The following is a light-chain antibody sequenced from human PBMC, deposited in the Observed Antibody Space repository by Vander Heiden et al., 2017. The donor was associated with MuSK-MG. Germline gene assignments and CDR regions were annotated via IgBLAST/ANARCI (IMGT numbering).Light chain of an antibody. V-gene: IGKV3-15*01. CDR3: QHDNTSLI. CDR2: GAF. CDR1: QSVKSN. J-gene: IGKJ1*01. Sequence: EIVMTQSPATLSVSPGERATISCRASQSVKSNLAWYKQQPGQAPRLIIYGAFNRAKGTPGSFSGSGCAKEFTLTSTRRQYEDFAVYYGQHDNTSLIFGQGTKVEIK.